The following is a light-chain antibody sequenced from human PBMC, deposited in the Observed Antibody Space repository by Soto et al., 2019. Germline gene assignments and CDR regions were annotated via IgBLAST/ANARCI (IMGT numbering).Light chain of an antibody. CDR2: GAS. Sequence: EIVMTQSPATLSVSPGERATLSCRASQSVSSNLAWYQQKPGQTPSLLIYGASTRATGIPAGFSGSGSGTEFTLNICSLQSEDFAVYYCQHYDSWPWTFGQGTKVEIK. V-gene: IGKV3-15*01. J-gene: IGKJ1*01. CDR1: QSVSSN. CDR3: QHYDSWPWT.